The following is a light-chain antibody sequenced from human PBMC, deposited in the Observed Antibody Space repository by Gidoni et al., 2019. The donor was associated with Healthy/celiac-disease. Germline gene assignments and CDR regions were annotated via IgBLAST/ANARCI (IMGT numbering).Light chain of an antibody. V-gene: IGKV1-12*01. CDR3: QQANSFPPWT. CDR1: QGISSW. CDR2: AAS. J-gene: IGKJ1*01. Sequence: DIQMTQSPSSVSASVGDRVTSTCRVSQGISSWLAWYQQKPGKAPNLLIYAASSLQSGVPSTFSGSGSATDFSITISSLQPEDSATFYCQQANSFPPWTFGPGTKVEIK.